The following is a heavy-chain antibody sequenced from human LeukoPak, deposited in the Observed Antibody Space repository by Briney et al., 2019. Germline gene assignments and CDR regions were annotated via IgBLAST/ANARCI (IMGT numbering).Heavy chain of an antibody. CDR1: GGSISSSSYY. CDR3: ARHTYYDFWSGYYGNYYYYYGMDV. Sequence: EPSETLSLTCTVSGGSISSSSYYWDWIRQPPGKGLEWIGSIYYSGSTYYNPSLKSRVTISVDTSKNQFSLKLSSVTAADTAVYYCARHTYYDFWSGYYGNYYYYYGMDVWGQGTTVTVSS. D-gene: IGHD3-3*01. V-gene: IGHV4-39*01. CDR2: IYYSGST. J-gene: IGHJ6*02.